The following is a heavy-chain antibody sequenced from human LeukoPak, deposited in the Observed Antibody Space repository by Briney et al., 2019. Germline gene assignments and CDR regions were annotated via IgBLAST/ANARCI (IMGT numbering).Heavy chain of an antibody. CDR3: AIVQYALLPGYLNYMEV. V-gene: IGHV1-18*01. CDR1: GYTFTSYG. CDR2: ISAYNGNT. Sequence: ASVKVSCKASGYTFTSYGISWVRQAPGQGLEWMGWISAYNGNTNYAQKLQGRVTMTTDTSTDTVYMELSSLRSEDTAIYYCAIVQYALLPGYLNYMEVWGKGTTVTISS. J-gene: IGHJ6*03. D-gene: IGHD3-9*01.